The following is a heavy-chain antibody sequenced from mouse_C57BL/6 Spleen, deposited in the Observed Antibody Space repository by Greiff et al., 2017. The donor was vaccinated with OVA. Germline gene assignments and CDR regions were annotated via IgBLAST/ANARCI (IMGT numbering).Heavy chain of an antibody. CDR3: ARATGVGAMDY. V-gene: IGHV1-78*01. J-gene: IGHJ4*01. CDR2: IYPRDGST. D-gene: IGHD4-1*01. Sequence: VKVVESDAELVKPGASVKISCKVSGYTFTDHTIHWMKQRPEQGLEWIGYIYPRDGSTKYNEKFKGKATLTADKSSSTAYMQLNSLTSEGSAVYFCARATGVGAMDYWGQGTSVTVSS. CDR1: GYTFTDHT.